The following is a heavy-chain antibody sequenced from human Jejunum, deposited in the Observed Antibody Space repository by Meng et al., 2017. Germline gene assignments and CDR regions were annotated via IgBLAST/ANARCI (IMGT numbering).Heavy chain of an antibody. J-gene: IGHJ4*02. V-gene: IGHV4-4*02. Sequence: QLQLQESGPGLVKLSGTLSLTFTVSGDSITTNTYWSLVRQSPEKGLEWIGQIDHRGSPYYNPSLKSRVTMSVGKSKSQVSLQLTSVTAADTAVYYCAKHGGYYQHYWGQGTLVTVSS. CDR2: IDHRGSP. CDR1: GDSITTNTY. D-gene: IGHD3-22*01. CDR3: AKHGGYYQHY.